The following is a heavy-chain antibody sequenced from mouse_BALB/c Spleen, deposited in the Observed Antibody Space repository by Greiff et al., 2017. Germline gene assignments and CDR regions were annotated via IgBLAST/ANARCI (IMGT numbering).Heavy chain of an antibody. CDR3: GRGGDYYGSSYGYCDY. V-gene: IGHV1-37*01. Sequence: EVQLQQSGPELVKPGASVKISCKASGYSFTGYFMNWVKQSHGKSLEWIGRINPYNGDTFYNQKFKGKATLTVDKSSSTAHMELLSLTSEDSAVYYGGRGGDYYGSSYGYCDYWGQGTTLTVSS. CDR1: GYSFTGYF. D-gene: IGHD1-1*01. CDR2: INPYNGDT. J-gene: IGHJ2*01.